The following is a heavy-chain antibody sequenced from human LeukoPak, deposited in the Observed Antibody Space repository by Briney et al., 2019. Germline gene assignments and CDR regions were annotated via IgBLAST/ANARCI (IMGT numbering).Heavy chain of an antibody. V-gene: IGHV3-30*18. J-gene: IGHJ3*02. Sequence: PGGSLRLSCAASGFTFSSYGMHWVRQAPGKGLEWVAVISYDGSNKYYADSVKGRFTISRDNSKNTLYLQMNSLRAEDTAVYYCAKAIKIAVARGAFDIWGQGTMVTVSS. D-gene: IGHD6-19*01. CDR1: GFTFSSYG. CDR3: AKAIKIAVARGAFDI. CDR2: ISYDGSNK.